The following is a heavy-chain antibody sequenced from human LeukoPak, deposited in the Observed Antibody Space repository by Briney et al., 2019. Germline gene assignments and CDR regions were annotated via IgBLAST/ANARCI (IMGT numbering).Heavy chain of an antibody. V-gene: IGHV7-4-1*02. CDR1: GYTFTIYG. CDR2: INTNTGDP. J-gene: IGHJ5*02. CDR3: TRDLNYNKLDP. Sequence: ASVKVSCKASGYTFTIYGISWVRQAPGQGLEWMGYINTNTGDPTYAQDFTGRFVFSLDTSVSTAYLQISSLEVEDTAIYYCTRDLNYNKLDPWGQGTLVTVSS.